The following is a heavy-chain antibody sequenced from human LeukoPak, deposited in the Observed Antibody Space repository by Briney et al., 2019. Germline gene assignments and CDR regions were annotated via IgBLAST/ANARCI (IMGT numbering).Heavy chain of an antibody. J-gene: IGHJ3*02. Sequence: GGSLRLSCAASGFTFSSYAMSWVRQAPGKGLEWVSAISGSGGSTYYADSVKGRFTISRDNSKNTLYLQMNTLRAEDTAVYYSPNVAVLDAFDTGAKGQWSPSLQ. CDR2: ISGSGGST. CDR3: PNVAVLDAFDT. CDR1: GFTFSSYA. D-gene: IGHD2-8*02. V-gene: IGHV3-23*01.